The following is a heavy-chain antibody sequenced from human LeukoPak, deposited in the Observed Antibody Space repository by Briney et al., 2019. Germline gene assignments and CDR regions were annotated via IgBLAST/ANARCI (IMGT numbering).Heavy chain of an antibody. CDR2: IKTKTDDETT. V-gene: IGHV3-15*01. CDR1: GFSFSNAL. D-gene: IGHD2-2*01. CDR3: TTGGTSCYLCPESVAAHDS. Sequence: GGSLRLSCAASGFSFSNALMSWVRQAPGKGLEWVGRIKTKTDDETTDYAAPVKGRFTISRDDSINTLYLQMNSLKIEDTAVYYCTTGGTSCYLCPESVAAHDSWRQGTLVTVSS. J-gene: IGHJ4*02.